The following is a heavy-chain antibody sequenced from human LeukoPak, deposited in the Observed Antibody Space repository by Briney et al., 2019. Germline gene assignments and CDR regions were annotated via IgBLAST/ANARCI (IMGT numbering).Heavy chain of an antibody. CDR3: VRGSSDWNGMDV. CDR2: IHIDENRK. J-gene: IGHJ6*02. CDR1: GSTFSTYS. Sequence: PGGSLRLSCAASGSTFSTYSMNWVRQAPGKGLVSVSRIHIDENRKTYADSVKGRFTISRDNAKNTLYLQMNSLGVEDTAVYYCVRGSSDWNGMDVWGQGTTVTVSS. D-gene: IGHD6-19*01. V-gene: IGHV3-74*01.